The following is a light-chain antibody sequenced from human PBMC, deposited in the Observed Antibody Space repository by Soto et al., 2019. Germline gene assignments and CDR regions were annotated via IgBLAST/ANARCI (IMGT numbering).Light chain of an antibody. Sequence: EIVLTQSPGPLSLSPGERATLSCRASQSVSSNYLAWYQQKPGQPPRLLISDASSRATGIPDRFSGSGSGTDFTLTISSLEPEDFAVYYCQHYGRSPPSWTFGQGTKVEIK. V-gene: IGKV3-20*01. CDR2: DAS. CDR1: QSVSSNY. CDR3: QHYGRSPPSWT. J-gene: IGKJ1*01.